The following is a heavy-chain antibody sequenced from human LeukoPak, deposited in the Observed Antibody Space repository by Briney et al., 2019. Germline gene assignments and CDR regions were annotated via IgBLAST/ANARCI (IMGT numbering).Heavy chain of an antibody. CDR2: IYSGGST. D-gene: IGHD3-3*01. CDR1: GFTVSSNY. CDR3: ARGEDYDFWSGSYYGMDV. V-gene: IGHV3-53*01. Sequence: PGGSLRLSCAASGFTVSSNYMSWVRQAPGKGLEWVSVIYSGGSTYYADSVKGRFTISRDNSKNTLYLQMNSLRAEDTAVYYCARGEDYDFWSGSYYGMDVWGQGTTVTVSS. J-gene: IGHJ6*02.